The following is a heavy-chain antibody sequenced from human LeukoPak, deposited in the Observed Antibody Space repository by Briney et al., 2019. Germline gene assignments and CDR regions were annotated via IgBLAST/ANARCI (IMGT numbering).Heavy chain of an antibody. CDR3: ARDNGHYYMDV. CDR1: GGSISDYY. CDR2: IYSGSI. J-gene: IGHJ6*03. V-gene: IGHV4-59*01. Sequence: SETLSLTCTVSGGSISDYYWSWIRQPPGKGLEWIGYIYSGSINYNPSFKSRVTISVDTSKNQFSLKLSSVTAADTAVYYCARDNGHYYMDVWGKGTTVTVSS. D-gene: IGHD2-8*01.